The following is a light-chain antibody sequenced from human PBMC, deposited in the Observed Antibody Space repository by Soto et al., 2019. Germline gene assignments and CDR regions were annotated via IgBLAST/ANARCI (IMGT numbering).Light chain of an antibody. J-gene: IGKJ5*01. Sequence: DIQMTQSPSALSASVGDRVTMTCRASQSISAYLNWYQQKPGKAPKLLIYAASSLQSGVPSRFSGTGSGTDFTLTISNLQPGDFATYYCQQSYSTPITFGQGTRLEIK. V-gene: IGKV1-39*01. CDR1: QSISAY. CDR3: QQSYSTPIT. CDR2: AAS.